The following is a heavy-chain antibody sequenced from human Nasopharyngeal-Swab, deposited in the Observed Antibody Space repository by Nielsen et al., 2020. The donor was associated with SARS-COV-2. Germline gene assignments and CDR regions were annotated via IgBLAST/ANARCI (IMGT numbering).Heavy chain of an antibody. CDR2: INHSGST. CDR3: AREPDTMIAVSPDAFDI. D-gene: IGHD3-22*01. V-gene: IGHV4-34*01. J-gene: IGHJ3*02. CDR1: GGSFSGYY. Sequence: SETLSLTCAVYGGSFSGYYWSWIRQPPGKGLEWIGEINHSGSTNYNPSLKSRVTISVDTSKSQFSLKLSSVTAADTAVYYCAREPDTMIAVSPDAFDIWGQGTMVTVSS.